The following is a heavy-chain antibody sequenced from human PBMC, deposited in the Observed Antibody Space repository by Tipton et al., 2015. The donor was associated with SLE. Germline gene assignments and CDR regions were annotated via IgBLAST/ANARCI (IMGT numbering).Heavy chain of an antibody. CDR3: ARDSNNWNYGYFDY. Sequence: TLSLTCAVSGDSITSRGFSWSWIRQPPGKGLEWIGYFYHTMMTYYNPSLKRRVTISGDTSKNQFSLKLNSATATDTAVYYCARDSNNWNYGYFDYWGQGTLVTVSS. CDR1: GDSITSRGFS. D-gene: IGHD1-7*01. V-gene: IGHV4-30-2*01. J-gene: IGHJ4*02. CDR2: FYHTMMT.